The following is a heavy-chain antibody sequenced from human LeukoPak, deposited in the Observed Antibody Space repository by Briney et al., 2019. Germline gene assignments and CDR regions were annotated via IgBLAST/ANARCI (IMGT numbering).Heavy chain of an antibody. CDR1: GYTFTGYY. CDR3: ARGPGDYDSSGYYYVDFDY. V-gene: IGHV1-2*02. J-gene: IGHJ4*02. CDR2: INPNSGGT. Sequence: VASVKVSCKASGYTFTGYYMHWVRQAPGQGLEWMGWINPNSGGTNYAQKFQGRVTMTRDTSISTAYMELSRLRSDDTAVYYCARGPGDYDSSGYYYVDFDYWGQGTLVTVSS. D-gene: IGHD3-22*01.